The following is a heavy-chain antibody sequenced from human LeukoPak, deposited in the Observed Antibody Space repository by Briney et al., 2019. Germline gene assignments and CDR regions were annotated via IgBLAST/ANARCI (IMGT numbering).Heavy chain of an antibody. CDR2: ITGSGGDT. J-gene: IGHJ4*02. Sequence: PGGSLRLSCAASGFTFSSYAMSWFRQAPGKGLEWVSGITGSGGDTYYADSVKGRFTISRDNSKNTLYLQMTSLRAEDTAAYYCATKRNIVTTSADDFWGQGTLVTVSS. V-gene: IGHV3-23*01. CDR3: ATKRNIVTTSADDF. CDR1: GFTFSSYA. D-gene: IGHD2/OR15-2a*01.